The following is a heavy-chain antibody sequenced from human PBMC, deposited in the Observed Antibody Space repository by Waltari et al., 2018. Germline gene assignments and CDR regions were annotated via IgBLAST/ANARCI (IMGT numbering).Heavy chain of an antibody. Sequence: QVQLVQSGAEVQQPGAPVTLSSKASGDTFTAYYMPWVRQAPGQGLEWMGRINPNSGGTNYAQKFQGMVTMTRDTSISTAYMELSRLRSDDTAVYYCATPFIGYCSGGSCYPWGQGTLVTVSS. D-gene: IGHD2-15*01. CDR3: ATPFIGYCSGGSCYP. CDR2: INPNSGGT. J-gene: IGHJ4*02. V-gene: IGHV1-2*06. CDR1: GDTFTAYY.